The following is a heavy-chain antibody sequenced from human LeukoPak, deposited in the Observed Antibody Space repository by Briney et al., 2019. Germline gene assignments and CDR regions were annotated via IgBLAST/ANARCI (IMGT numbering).Heavy chain of an antibody. CDR3: ARGPPESLRFLEWNSPLHY. V-gene: IGHV1-2*02. Sequence: ASVKVSCKASGYTFTCYYMHWVRQAPGQGLEWMGWINPNSGGTNYAQKFQGRVTMTRDTSISTAYMELNTLRSDDTAVYYCARGPPESLRFLEWNSPLHYWGQGTLVTVSS. CDR1: GYTFTCYY. D-gene: IGHD3-3*01. CDR2: INPNSGGT. J-gene: IGHJ4*02.